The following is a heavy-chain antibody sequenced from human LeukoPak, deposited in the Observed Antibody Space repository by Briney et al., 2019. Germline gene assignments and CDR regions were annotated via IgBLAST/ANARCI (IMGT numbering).Heavy chain of an antibody. CDR2: IYYSGST. Sequence: SETLSLTCTVSGGSISSSSYYWGWIRQPPGKGLEWIGSIYYSGSTYYNPSLKSRVTISVDTSKNQFSLELNSVTAADTAVYYCARSDSGYDWGAFDIWGQGTMVTVSS. CDR1: GGSISSSSYY. J-gene: IGHJ3*02. D-gene: IGHD5-12*01. CDR3: ARSDSGYDWGAFDI. V-gene: IGHV4-39*01.